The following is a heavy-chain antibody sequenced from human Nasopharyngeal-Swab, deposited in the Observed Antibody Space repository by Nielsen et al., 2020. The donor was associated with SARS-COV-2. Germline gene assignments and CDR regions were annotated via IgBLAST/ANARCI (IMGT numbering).Heavy chain of an antibody. CDR1: GFTFRSYS. D-gene: IGHD3-22*01. CDR3: ARGGYYDNWFDP. Sequence: GGSLRLSGAASGFTFRSYSMNWVRQAPGKGLEWVSYISSSSTIYYADSVKGRFTISRDNAKNSLYLQMNSLRDEDTAVYYCARGGYYDNWFDPWGQGTLVTVSS. V-gene: IGHV3-48*02. CDR2: ISSSSTI. J-gene: IGHJ5*02.